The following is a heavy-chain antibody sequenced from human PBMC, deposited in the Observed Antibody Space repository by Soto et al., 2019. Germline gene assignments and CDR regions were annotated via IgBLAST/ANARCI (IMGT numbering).Heavy chain of an antibody. Sequence: SETLSLTCTVSGGSISSGDYYWSWIRQPPGKGLEWIGYIYYSGSTYYNPSLKSRVTISVDTSKNQFSLKLSSVAAADTAVYYCAREVVVVAATSHYYYGMDVWGQGTTVTVSS. CDR1: GGSISSGDYY. CDR3: AREVVVVAATSHYYYGMDV. V-gene: IGHV4-30-4*01. D-gene: IGHD2-15*01. J-gene: IGHJ6*02. CDR2: IYYSGST.